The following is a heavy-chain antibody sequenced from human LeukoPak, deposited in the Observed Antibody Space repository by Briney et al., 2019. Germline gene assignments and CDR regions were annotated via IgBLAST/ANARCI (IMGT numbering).Heavy chain of an antibody. CDR1: GFTFSSYS. D-gene: IGHD3-10*01. J-gene: IGHJ5*02. CDR3: ARGRRLLIGDNWFDP. CDR2: ISSSSSYI. V-gene: IGHV3-21*01. Sequence: GGSLRLSCAASGFTFSSYSVNWVRQAPGKGLEWVSSISSSSSYIYYADSVKGRFTISRDNAKNSLYLQMNSLRAEDTAVYYCARGRRLLIGDNWFDPWGQGTLVTVSS.